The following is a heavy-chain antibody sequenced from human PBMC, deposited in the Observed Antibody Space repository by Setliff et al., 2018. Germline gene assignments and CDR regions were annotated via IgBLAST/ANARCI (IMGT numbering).Heavy chain of an antibody. V-gene: IGHV1-69*10. CDR1: GGTFSSYA. D-gene: IGHD3-10*01. CDR2: IIPILGIA. Sequence: GASVKVSCKASGGTFSSYAISWVRQAPGQGLEWMGGIIPILGIANYAQKFQGRVTITADESTSTAYMELSSLRSEDMAVYYCARGIEPLLPVPDYWGQGTLVTVSS. CDR3: ARGIEPLLPVPDY. J-gene: IGHJ4*02.